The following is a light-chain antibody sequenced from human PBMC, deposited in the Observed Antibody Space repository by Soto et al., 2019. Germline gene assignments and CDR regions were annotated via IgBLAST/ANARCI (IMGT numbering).Light chain of an antibody. J-gene: IGLJ1*01. CDR3: SSYTISNTLGV. Sequence: QSVLTQPASVSGSPGQSITISCTGTSSDVGGYNYVSWYQQHPGKAPKLMIYEVSNRPSGVSNRFSGSKSGNTASLTISGLHADDEADYYCSSYTISNTLGVFGTGTKVTVL. CDR2: EVS. V-gene: IGLV2-14*01. CDR1: SSDVGGYNY.